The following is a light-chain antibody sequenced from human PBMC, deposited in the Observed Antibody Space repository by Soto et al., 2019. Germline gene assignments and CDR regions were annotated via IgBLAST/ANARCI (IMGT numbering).Light chain of an antibody. CDR1: SGYNNYA. V-gene: IGLV4-69*01. Sequence: QLVLTQSPSASASLGASVKLTCTLSSGYNNYAIAWHQQQPEKGPRYLMKVDTDGSHNKGDGIPDRFSGSTSGAERYLTISNLQSEDEADYYCQTWGTGIVVFGGGTKLTVL. CDR3: QTWGTGIVV. J-gene: IGLJ2*01. CDR2: VDTDGSH.